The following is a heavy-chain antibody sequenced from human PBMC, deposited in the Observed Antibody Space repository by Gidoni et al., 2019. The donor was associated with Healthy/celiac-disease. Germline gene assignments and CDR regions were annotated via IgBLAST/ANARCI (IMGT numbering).Heavy chain of an antibody. Sequence: QVQLQQWGAGLLKPSETLSLTCAVYGGYFSDYYWSWIRQPPGKGLEWIGEINHSGNTNYNPSLKSRVSISVDTSKNQFSLKLSSVTAADTAVYYCARFSGIAVATTKYYFDYWGQGTLVTVSS. CDR3: ARFSGIAVATTKYYFDY. CDR2: INHSGNT. D-gene: IGHD6-19*01. V-gene: IGHV4-34*01. J-gene: IGHJ4*02. CDR1: GGYFSDYY.